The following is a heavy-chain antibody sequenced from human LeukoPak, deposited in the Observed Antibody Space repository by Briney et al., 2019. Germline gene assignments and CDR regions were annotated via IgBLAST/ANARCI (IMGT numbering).Heavy chain of an antibody. D-gene: IGHD3-3*01. CDR1: GFSFRNSW. Sequence: GGSLRLSCVASGFSFRNSWMTWVRRAPGKGLEWVANIKQGGTSKYYVDSVKDRFTISRDDAKNSPFLQMNSLRVEDTAVYYCGRGEGFLVDHWGQGTLVTVSS. J-gene: IGHJ4*02. CDR2: IKQGGTSK. V-gene: IGHV3-7*01. CDR3: GRGEGFLVDH.